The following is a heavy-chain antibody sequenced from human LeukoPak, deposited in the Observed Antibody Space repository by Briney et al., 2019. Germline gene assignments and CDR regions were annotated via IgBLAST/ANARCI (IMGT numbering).Heavy chain of an antibody. J-gene: IGHJ6*03. CDR3: ARADLAYYDFWSGYFIPPLSQYYYYMDV. D-gene: IGHD3-3*01. Sequence: SETLSLTCTVSGGSISSYYWSWIRQPPGKGLEWIGYIYYSGSTNYNPSLKSRVTISVDTSKNQFSLKLSSVTAADTAVYYCARADLAYYDFWSGYFIPPLSQYYYYMDVWGKGTTVTVSS. CDR1: GGSISSYY. V-gene: IGHV4-59*01. CDR2: IYYSGST.